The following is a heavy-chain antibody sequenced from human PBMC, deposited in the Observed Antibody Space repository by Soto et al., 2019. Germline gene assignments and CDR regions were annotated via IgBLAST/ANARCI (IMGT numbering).Heavy chain of an antibody. J-gene: IGHJ6*02. V-gene: IGHV3-23*01. CDR3: AKCAVGATSYNGMDV. CDR1: GFTFSSNA. D-gene: IGHD1-26*01. Sequence: EVQLLESGGGLVQPGGSLGLACEASGFTFSSNALSWVRQPPGKGLEWVPGISGSGGSTYYADPVKGRFTISSDNSKNTLYLQMNSLRAEDTAVYYCAKCAVGATSYNGMDVWGQGTTVTVSS. CDR2: ISGSGGST.